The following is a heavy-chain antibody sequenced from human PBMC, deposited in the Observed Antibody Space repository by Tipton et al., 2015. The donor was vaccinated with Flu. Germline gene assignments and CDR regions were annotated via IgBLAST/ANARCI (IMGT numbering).Heavy chain of an antibody. CDR3: ARDPSLGMPDYLDF. D-gene: IGHD2-2*01. J-gene: IGHJ4*02. CDR1: GDSLGSNYY. V-gene: IGHV4-38-2*02. CDR2: IHRGGSP. Sequence: TLSLTCSVSGDSLGSNYYWGWIRQPPGKGLEWIFNIHRGGSPYHNPSIRSRVTISIDTSKNQFYLRLSSVTAADTAVYYCARDPSLGMPDYLDFWGQGTLVTTSS.